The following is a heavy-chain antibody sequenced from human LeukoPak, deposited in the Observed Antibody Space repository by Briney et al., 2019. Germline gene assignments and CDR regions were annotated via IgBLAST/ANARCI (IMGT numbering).Heavy chain of an antibody. CDR2: INPNSGGT. CDR3: ARAGTYYYDSSDRYYYYMDV. Sequence: ASVKVSCKASGYTFTGYYMHWVRQAPGQGLEWMGWINPNSGGTNYAQKFQGRVTITADKSTSTAYMELSSLRSEDTAVYYCARAGTYYYDSSDRYYYYMDVWGKGTTVTVSS. D-gene: IGHD3-22*01. CDR1: GYTFTGYY. J-gene: IGHJ6*03. V-gene: IGHV1-2*02.